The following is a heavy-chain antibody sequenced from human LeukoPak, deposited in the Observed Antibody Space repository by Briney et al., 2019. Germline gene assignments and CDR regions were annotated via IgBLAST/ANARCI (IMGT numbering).Heavy chain of an antibody. CDR1: GFSFSSYS. V-gene: IGHV3-21*04. CDR2: ISSVSSYT. J-gene: IGHJ4*02. CDR3: AKERYSYGH. Sequence: GGSLRLSCAASGFSFSSYSMNWVRQAPGKGLEWVSSISSVSSYTYYADSVKGRFTISRDNAKNSLYLQMNSLRAEDTAVYYCAKERYSYGHWGQGTLVTVSS. D-gene: IGHD5-18*01.